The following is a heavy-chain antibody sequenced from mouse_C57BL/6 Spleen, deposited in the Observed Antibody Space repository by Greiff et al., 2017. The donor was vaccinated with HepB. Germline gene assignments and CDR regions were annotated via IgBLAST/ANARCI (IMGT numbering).Heavy chain of an antibody. V-gene: IGHV1-15*01. D-gene: IGHD2-4*01. CDR2: IDPETGGT. CDR3: SRGAYDYSWFAY. CDR1: GYTFTDYE. J-gene: IGHJ3*01. Sequence: VQLQESGAELVRPGASVTLSCKASGYTFTDYEMHWVKQTPVHGLEWIGAIDPETGGTAYNQKFKGKAILTADQSSSTAYMELRSLTSEDSAVYYCSRGAYDYSWFAYWGQGTLVTVSA.